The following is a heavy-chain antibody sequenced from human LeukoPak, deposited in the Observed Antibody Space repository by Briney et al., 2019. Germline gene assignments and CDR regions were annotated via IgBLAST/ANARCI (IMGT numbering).Heavy chain of an antibody. CDR1: GYTFTSYG. J-gene: IGHJ4*02. D-gene: IGHD3-3*01. V-gene: IGHV1-18*01. CDR2: VAANNGNT. Sequence: ASEKVSCKASGYTFTSYGFSWVRQDPRQGLEWMGWVAANNGNTNYAEKLQGKIPTTTDASTSTAYRELRSLRCDDTAVYYCASYRPYYDFWSGYYDYWGQGTLVTVSS. CDR3: ASYRPYYDFWSGYYDY.